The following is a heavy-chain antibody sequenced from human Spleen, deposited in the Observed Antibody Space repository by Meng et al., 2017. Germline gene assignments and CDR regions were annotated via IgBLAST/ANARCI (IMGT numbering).Heavy chain of an antibody. CDR2: IYQSGST. V-gene: IGHV4-38-2*01. J-gene: IGHJ4*02. D-gene: IGHD5-12*01. CDR1: GYSITGSYN. CDR3: ARISYSGYDSGDY. Sequence: SQTLSLTCAVSGYSITGSYNWGWIRQSPGKGLEWIGSIYQSGSTYYNPSLKSRVTISVDTSKNQFSLKLSSVTAADTAVYYCARISYSGYDSGDYWGQGTLVTVSS.